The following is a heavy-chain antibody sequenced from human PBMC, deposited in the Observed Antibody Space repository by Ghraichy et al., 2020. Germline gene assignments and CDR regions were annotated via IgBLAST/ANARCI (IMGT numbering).Heavy chain of an antibody. J-gene: IGHJ4*02. D-gene: IGHD6-13*01. Sequence: LSLTCAASGFTFSAYEMNWVRQAPGKGLEWVSYIAGSRDTIYYADSVRGRFTISRDNAKNSLFLQMNSLIAEDTATYYCARGTFDYSREDHGGAFDYWGQGTLVTVSS. CDR3: ARGTFDYSREDHGGAFDY. CDR2: IAGSRDTI. V-gene: IGHV3-48*03. CDR1: GFTFSAYE.